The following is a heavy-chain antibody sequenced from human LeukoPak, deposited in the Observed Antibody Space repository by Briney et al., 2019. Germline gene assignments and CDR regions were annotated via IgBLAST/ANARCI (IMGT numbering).Heavy chain of an antibody. D-gene: IGHD2-2*01. CDR2: IYYSGST. CDR1: GVSISNNY. J-gene: IGHJ4*02. V-gene: IGHV4-59*01. CDR3: ASHQGF. Sequence: SETLSLTCTVSGVSISNNYWSWFRQPPGKGLEWIGYIYYSGSTNYNPSLKSRVTISVDTPKSRFSLKLDSVTAADTAVYYCASHQGFWGQGTLVTVSS.